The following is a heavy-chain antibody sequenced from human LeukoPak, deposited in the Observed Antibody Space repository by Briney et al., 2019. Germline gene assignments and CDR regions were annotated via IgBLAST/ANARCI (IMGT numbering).Heavy chain of an antibody. J-gene: IGHJ4*02. D-gene: IGHD5-18*01. Sequence: GGSLRLSCAASGFTFSSYAMSWVRQAPGKGLEWVLAVSGSGGSTYYADSVKGRFTISRDNSKNTLYLQMNSLRAEDTAVYYCANDQTDTAMVDYWGQGTLVTVSS. CDR1: GFTFSSYA. V-gene: IGHV3-23*01. CDR2: VSGSGGST. CDR3: ANDQTDTAMVDY.